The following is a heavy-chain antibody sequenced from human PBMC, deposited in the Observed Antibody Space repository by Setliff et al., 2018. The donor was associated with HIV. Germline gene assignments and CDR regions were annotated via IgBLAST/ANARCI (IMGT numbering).Heavy chain of an antibody. D-gene: IGHD2-15*01. CDR2: IHYSGST. CDR3: ARVDRVESAFDI. Sequence: ETLSLTCSVSGGSIRSHWSWIRQPPGKGLEWVGYIHYSGSTKYNSSLKRRFTMSIDTSKNQFSLKLSSATAADTAIYYCARVDRVESAFDIWGQGAMVTVSS. V-gene: IGHV4-59*11. CDR1: GGSIRSH. J-gene: IGHJ3*02.